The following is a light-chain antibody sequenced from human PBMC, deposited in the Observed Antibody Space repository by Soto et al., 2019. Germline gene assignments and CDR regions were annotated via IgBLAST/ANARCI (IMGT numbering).Light chain of an antibody. CDR2: EVG. CDR3: SSYPSSSTLV. CDR1: SSDVGGYNY. Sequence: QSALTQPASVSGSPGQSITISCTGTSSDVGGYNYVSWYQQHPGKAPKIMIYEVGHRPSGVSNRFSGSKSGYTASLTISGLQAEDEAEYYCSSYPSSSTLVFGTGTKLTVL. J-gene: IGLJ1*01. V-gene: IGLV2-14*01.